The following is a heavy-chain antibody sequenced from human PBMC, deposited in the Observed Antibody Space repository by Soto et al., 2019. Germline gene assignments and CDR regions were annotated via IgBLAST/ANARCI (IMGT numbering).Heavy chain of an antibody. CDR3: AGGQYYFDY. CDR1: GFPFSSYG. CDR2: ISYDGSNK. Sequence: QVQLVESGGGVVQPGRSLRLSCAASGFPFSSYGMHWVRQAPGKGLDWVALISYDGSNKYYADSVKGRFTISRDNSKHTLYLEMSSLRVEETAVYYCAGGQYYFDYCGQGTLVSVSS. J-gene: IGHJ4*02. D-gene: IGHD2-15*01. V-gene: IGHV3-30*03.